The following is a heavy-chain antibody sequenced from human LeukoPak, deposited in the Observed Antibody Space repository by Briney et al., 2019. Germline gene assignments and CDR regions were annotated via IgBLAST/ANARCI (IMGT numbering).Heavy chain of an antibody. CDR1: GYTFTSYD. V-gene: IGHV1-69*06. D-gene: IGHD6-13*01. CDR2: IIPIFGTA. Sequence: SVKVSCKASGYTFTSYDISWVRQAPGQGLEWMGGIIPIFGTANYAQKFQGRVTITADKSTSTAYMELSSLRSEDTAVYYCASGSSWYTGGFEPWGQGTLVTVSS. CDR3: ASGSSWYTGGFEP. J-gene: IGHJ5*02.